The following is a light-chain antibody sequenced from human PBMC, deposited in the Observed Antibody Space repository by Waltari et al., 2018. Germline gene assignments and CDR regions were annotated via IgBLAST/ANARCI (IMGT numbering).Light chain of an antibody. CDR3: QQYNNWPWT. Sequence: EIVMTQSPATLSVSPGERATLSCRASQRVSRNLAWYQQKPGQAPRLLIYGASTRATGIPARFSGSGSGTEFTLTISSMQSEDFAVYYCQQYNNWPWTFGQGTKLEIK. V-gene: IGKV3-15*01. CDR2: GAS. J-gene: IGKJ2*01. CDR1: QRVSRN.